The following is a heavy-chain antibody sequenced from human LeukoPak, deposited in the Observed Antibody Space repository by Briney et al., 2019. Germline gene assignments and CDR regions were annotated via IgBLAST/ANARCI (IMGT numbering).Heavy chain of an antibody. Sequence: ASVKVSCKVSGYTLTELSVHWVRQAPGKGLEWMGGFDPEDGETIYAQKFQGRVTMTEDTSTDTAYMELSSLRSEDTAVYYCATYPTFSYGSGSYAFDIWGQGTMVTVSS. CDR1: GYTLTELS. J-gene: IGHJ3*02. V-gene: IGHV1-24*01. D-gene: IGHD3-10*01. CDR2: FDPEDGET. CDR3: ATYPTFSYGSGSYAFDI.